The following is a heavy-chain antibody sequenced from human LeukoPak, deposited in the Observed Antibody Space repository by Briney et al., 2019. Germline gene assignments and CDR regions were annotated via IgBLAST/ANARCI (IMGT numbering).Heavy chain of an antibody. Sequence: SETLSLTCTVSGGSISSYYRSWIRQPPGKGLEWIGYIYTSGSTNYNPSLKSRVTISVDTSKNQFSLKLSSVTAADTAVYYCARGRWELPFWGQGTLVTVSS. CDR2: IYTSGST. J-gene: IGHJ4*02. CDR3: ARGRWELPF. CDR1: GGSISSYY. D-gene: IGHD1-26*01. V-gene: IGHV4-4*09.